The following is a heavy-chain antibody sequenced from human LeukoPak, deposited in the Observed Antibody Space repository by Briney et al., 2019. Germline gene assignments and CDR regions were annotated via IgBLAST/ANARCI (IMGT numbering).Heavy chain of an antibody. CDR3: ARGHSYYDYVWGSYRYGYMGDY. Sequence: PSETLSLTCAVYGGSFSGYHWSWIRQPPGKGLEWIGEINHSGSTNYNPSLKSRVTISVDTSKNQLSLKLSSVTAADTAVYYCARGHSYYDYVWGSYRYGYMGDYWGQGTLVTVSS. CDR2: INHSGST. CDR1: GGSFSGYH. V-gene: IGHV4-34*01. J-gene: IGHJ4*02. D-gene: IGHD3-16*02.